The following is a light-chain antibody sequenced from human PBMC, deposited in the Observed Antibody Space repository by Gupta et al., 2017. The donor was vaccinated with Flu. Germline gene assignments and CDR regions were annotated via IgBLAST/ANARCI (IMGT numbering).Light chain of an antibody. CDR3: QHRSSWPSIT. J-gene: IGKJ5*01. CDR2: GAA. V-gene: IGKV3-11*01. Sequence: VTLFLSPGERATRSCRASQSITSYLTWQKQKPFQSPRLLIYGAANRDTGLPAMFSGSGSGIDFTLTISSRELEDLAVYYCQHRSSWPSITFGQGTQLEIK. CDR1: QSITSY.